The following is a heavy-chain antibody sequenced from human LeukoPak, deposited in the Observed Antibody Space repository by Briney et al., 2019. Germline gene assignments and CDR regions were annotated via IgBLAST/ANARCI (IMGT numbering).Heavy chain of an antibody. Sequence: SVKVSCKASGGTFSSYAISWVRQAPGQGLEWMGRIIPILGIANYAQKFQGRVTITADKSTSTAYMELSSLRSEDTAVYYCARDSIAAAGKGRGYWGQGTLVTVSS. D-gene: IGHD6-13*01. V-gene: IGHV1-69*04. J-gene: IGHJ4*02. CDR2: IIPILGIA. CDR3: ARDSIAAAGKGRGY. CDR1: GGTFSSYA.